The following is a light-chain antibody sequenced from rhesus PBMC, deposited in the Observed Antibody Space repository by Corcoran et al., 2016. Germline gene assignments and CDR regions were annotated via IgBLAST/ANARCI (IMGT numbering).Light chain of an antibody. CDR3: CSYRGGDTYHI. V-gene: IGLV2S9*01. CDR1: KTHVGAYNY. J-gene: IGLJ1*01. CDR2: EVT. Sequence: QSALTQPPSVSPSLGQSVPFSCTGTKTHVGAYNYVSLYQQSPGKAPKVLIYEVTKRPSGVSDRFTGSKSVNTASLTISGVQADDEADDYWCSYRGGDTYHIFGTRTRLTV.